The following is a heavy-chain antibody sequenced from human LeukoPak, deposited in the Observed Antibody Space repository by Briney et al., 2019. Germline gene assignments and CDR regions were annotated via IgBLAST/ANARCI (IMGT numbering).Heavy chain of an antibody. D-gene: IGHD3-16*01. CDR3: AGSYAENWFDP. V-gene: IGHV3-74*01. CDR1: GFTFSRYL. J-gene: IGHJ5*02. CDR2: INSDGSST. Sequence: GGSLRLSCAASGFTFSRYLMHWVRQAPGKGLLWVSRINSDGSSTTYADSVKGRFTISRDNAKNTLYLQMNSLRAEDTAVYFCAGSYAENWFDPWGPGTLVTVSS.